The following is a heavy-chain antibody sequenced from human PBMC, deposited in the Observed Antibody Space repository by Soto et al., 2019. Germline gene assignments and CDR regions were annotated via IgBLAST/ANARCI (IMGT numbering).Heavy chain of an antibody. CDR1: GYSFAGYW. CDR3: GSGWFHP. J-gene: IGHJ5*02. Sequence: GESLKISCKGSGYSFAGYWITWVRQKPGKCLEWMGRIDPSDSASNYSPSFRGHVTISGDRSISTVYLQWNSLQASDTAIYSTGSGWFHPWGQGTLVTVSS. D-gene: IGHD2-8*02. V-gene: IGHV5-10-1*01. CDR2: IDPSDSAS.